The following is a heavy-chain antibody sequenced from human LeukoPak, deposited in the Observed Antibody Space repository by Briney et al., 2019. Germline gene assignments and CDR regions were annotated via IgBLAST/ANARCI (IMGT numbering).Heavy chain of an antibody. D-gene: IGHD1-26*01. CDR2: IYPRDSDT. V-gene: IGHV5-51*01. CDR1: GYSFTSYW. J-gene: IGHJ4*02. Sequence: GESLKISCKSSGYSFTSYWIGWVRQMPGKGLEWMGIIYPRDSDTRYSPSLQGQVTISVDKSISTAYLQWSSQKASDTAIYYCARLTYTGSYLAPFDYWGQGTLVTVSS. CDR3: ARLTYTGSYLAPFDY.